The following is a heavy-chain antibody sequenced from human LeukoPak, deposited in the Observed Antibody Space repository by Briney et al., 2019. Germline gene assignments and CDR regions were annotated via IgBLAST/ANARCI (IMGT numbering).Heavy chain of an antibody. J-gene: IGHJ4*02. D-gene: IGHD3-22*01. Sequence: PGGSLRLSCAASGFTFSSYWMHWVRHAPGKGLVWVSRINSDGSSTSYADSVKGRFTISRDNAKNTLYLQMNSLRAEDTAVYYCARSTRLFRQYDYWGQGTLVTVSS. CDR1: GFTFSSYW. CDR3: ARSTRLFRQYDY. CDR2: INSDGSST. V-gene: IGHV3-74*01.